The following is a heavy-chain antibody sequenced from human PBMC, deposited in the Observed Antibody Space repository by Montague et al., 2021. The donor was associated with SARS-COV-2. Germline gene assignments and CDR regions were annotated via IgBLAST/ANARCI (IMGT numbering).Heavy chain of an antibody. D-gene: IGHD1-20*01. V-gene: IGHV4-39*07. CDR2: IYYSGST. CDR3: ARDQGYNWNYYYYYGMDV. J-gene: IGHJ6*02. CDR1: GGSISSSSYY. Sequence: SETLSLTCTVSGGSISSSSYYWGWIRQPPGKGLEWIGSIYYSGSTYYNPSLKSRVTISVDTSKNQFSLKLSSVTAADTAVYSCARDQGYNWNYYYYYGMDVWGQGTTVTVPS.